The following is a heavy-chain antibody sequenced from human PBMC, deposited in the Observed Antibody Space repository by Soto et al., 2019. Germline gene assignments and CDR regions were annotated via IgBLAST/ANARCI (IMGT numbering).Heavy chain of an antibody. V-gene: IGHV5-10-1*01. J-gene: IGHJ3*02. CDR2: IDPSDSYT. CDR3: ARQHKDTATATFSGDAFDI. CDR1: GYSFTSYW. Sequence: GESLKISCKGSGYSFTSYWISWVRQMPGKGLEWMGRIDPSDSYTNYSPSFQGRVTISADKSISTAYLQWSSLKASDTAMYYCARQHKDTATATFSGDAFDIWGQGTMVTVSS. D-gene: IGHD5-18*01.